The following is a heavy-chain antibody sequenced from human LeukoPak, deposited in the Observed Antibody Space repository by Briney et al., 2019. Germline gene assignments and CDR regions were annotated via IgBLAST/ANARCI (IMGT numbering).Heavy chain of an antibody. J-gene: IGHJ4*02. V-gene: IGHV4-39*01. D-gene: IGHD3-9*01. CDR3: ARRDKDYDILGYFDY. CDR1: GGSISSSSYY. Sequence: SETLSLTCTVSGGSISSSSYYWGWIRHPPGKGLEWVGSIYYSGSTYYNPSLKSRVTISVDTSKNQFSLKLSSVTAADTAVYYCARRDKDYDILGYFDYWGQGTLVTVSS. CDR2: IYYSGST.